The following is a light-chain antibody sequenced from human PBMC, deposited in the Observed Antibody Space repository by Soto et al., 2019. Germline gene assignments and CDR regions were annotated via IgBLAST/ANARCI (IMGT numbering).Light chain of an antibody. CDR3: LQHNTYPWT. V-gene: IGKV1-17*01. J-gene: IGKJ1*01. CDR1: QGIGDA. Sequence: DIQMTQSPSSLSASVGDRVIITCQASQGIGDALGWYQQKPGKAPKRLIYAASSLQSGVPSRFSGSGSGTDFTLTISSLQPDDFASYYCLQHNTYPWTFGPGTKVEVK. CDR2: AAS.